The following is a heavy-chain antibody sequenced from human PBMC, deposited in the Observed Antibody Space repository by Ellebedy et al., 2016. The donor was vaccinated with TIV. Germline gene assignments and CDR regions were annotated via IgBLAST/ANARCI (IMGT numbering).Heavy chain of an antibody. CDR3: TRVADYDTSTGYHAGYYGMDV. V-gene: IGHV3-49*04. D-gene: IGHD3-9*01. J-gene: IGHJ6*02. CDR1: GFTLGDYV. CDR2: IRSNPYGGTT. Sequence: GESLKISCTASGFTLGDYVMVWVRQAPGKGLEWVGFIRSNPYGGTTEYDASVKGKFNISRDDSKSIAYLQRNSLKTEDTGVYYCTRVADYDTSTGYHAGYYGMDVWGQGTTVTVSS.